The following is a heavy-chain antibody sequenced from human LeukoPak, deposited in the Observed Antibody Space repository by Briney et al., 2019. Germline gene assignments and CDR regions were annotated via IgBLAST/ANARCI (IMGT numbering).Heavy chain of an antibody. CDR2: ISGSGGST. CDR1: GFTFSSYA. V-gene: IGHV3-23*01. J-gene: IGHJ6*03. Sequence: GGSLRLSCAASGFTFSSYAMSWVRQAPGKGLEWVSAISGSGGSTYYADSVKGRFTISRNNSKNTLYLQMNSLRAEDTAVYYCAKVGGLRSGRYYYYMDVWGKGTTVTVSS. D-gene: IGHD4-17*01. CDR3: AKVGGLRSGRYYYYMDV.